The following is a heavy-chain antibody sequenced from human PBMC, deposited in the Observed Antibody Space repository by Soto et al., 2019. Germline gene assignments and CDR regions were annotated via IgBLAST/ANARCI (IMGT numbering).Heavy chain of an antibody. V-gene: IGHV4-59*08. CDR3: ARCGQWLGSPFDY. CDR1: GGSISSYY. D-gene: IGHD6-19*01. J-gene: IGHJ4*02. Sequence: SETLSLTCTVSGGSISSYYWSWIRQPPGKGLEWIGYIYYSGSTNYNPSLKSRVTISVDTSKNQFSLKLSSVTAADTAVYYCARCGQWLGSPFDYWGQGTLVTVSS. CDR2: IYYSGST.